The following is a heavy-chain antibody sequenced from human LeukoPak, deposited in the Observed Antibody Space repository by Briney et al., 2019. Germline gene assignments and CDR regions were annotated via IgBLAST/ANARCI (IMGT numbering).Heavy chain of an antibody. V-gene: IGHV4-38-2*01. CDR1: GYPISSGYY. CDR2: IYHSGST. Sequence: PSETLSLTCAVSGYPISSGYYWGWIRQPPGKGLEWIGSIYHSGSTYSNPSLKSRVTISVDTSKNQFSVKLSSVTAADTAVYYCARHAVLWFGEPIDYWGQGTLVTVSS. CDR3: ARHAVLWFGEPIDY. J-gene: IGHJ4*02. D-gene: IGHD3-10*01.